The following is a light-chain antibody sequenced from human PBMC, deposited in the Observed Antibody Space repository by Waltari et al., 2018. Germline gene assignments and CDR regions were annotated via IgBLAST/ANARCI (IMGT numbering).Light chain of an antibody. CDR3: QQYYSTPLT. Sequence: DIVMTHSPASLAVSLGERATINCKSSQSVLYSSNNKNYLAWYQQKPGQPPKLLIYWASTRESGVPDRFSGSGSGTDFTRTISSLQAEDVAVYYCQQYYSTPLTFGGGTKVEIK. CDR1: QSVLYSSNNKNY. CDR2: WAS. J-gene: IGKJ4*01. V-gene: IGKV4-1*01.